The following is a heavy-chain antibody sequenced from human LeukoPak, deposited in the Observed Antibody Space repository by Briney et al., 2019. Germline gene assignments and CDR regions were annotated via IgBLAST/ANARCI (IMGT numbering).Heavy chain of an antibody. CDR3: ARRLSSDYADY. J-gene: IGHJ4*02. CDR2: INPSGGST. Sequence: GASVKVFCKASGYTFTSYYIHWVRQAPGQGLEWMGIINPSGGSTTYSQKFQGRVTMTRDTSTSTVYIDLSSLRSEDTAVYYCARRLSSDYADYWGQGTLVTVSS. CDR1: GYTFTSYY. D-gene: IGHD3-22*01. V-gene: IGHV1-46*01.